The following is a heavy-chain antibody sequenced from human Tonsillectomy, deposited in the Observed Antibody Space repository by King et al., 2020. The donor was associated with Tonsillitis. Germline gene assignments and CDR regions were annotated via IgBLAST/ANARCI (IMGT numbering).Heavy chain of an antibody. V-gene: IGHV3-30*18. J-gene: IGHJ2*01. D-gene: IGHD6-13*01. Sequence: VQLVESGGGVVQPGRSLRLSCAASGSTFRSYDMHWVRQAPGKGLEWVAVISYDGDNKYYADSVKGRFTISRDNSKNTLYLQMNSLRAEDTAVYYCAKAQTYSSRWRFDLWGRGTLVTVSS. CDR2: ISYDGDNK. CDR3: AKAQTYSSRWRFDL. CDR1: GSTFRSYD.